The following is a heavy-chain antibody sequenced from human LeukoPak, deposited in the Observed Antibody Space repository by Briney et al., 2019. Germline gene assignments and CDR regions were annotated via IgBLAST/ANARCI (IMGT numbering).Heavy chain of an antibody. D-gene: IGHD6-13*01. CDR3: ARERFGAAAGTGDY. V-gene: IGHV3-7*01. CDR1: GFTLSSYW. CDR2: IKQVGSEK. J-gene: IGHJ4*02. Sequence: GGSLRLSCAASGFTLSSYWMSWVRQAPGKGREGVANIKQVGSEKYYVDSVKGRFTISRDNAKNSLYLQMNSLRAEDTAVYYCARERFGAAAGTGDYWGQGTLVTVSS.